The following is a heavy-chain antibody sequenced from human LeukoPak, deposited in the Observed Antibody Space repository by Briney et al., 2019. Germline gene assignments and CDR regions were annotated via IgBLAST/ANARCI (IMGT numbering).Heavy chain of an antibody. CDR3: ARVRRYFDWCLDY. J-gene: IGHJ4*02. Sequence: GGSLRLSCAASGFTFSSYEMNWVRQAPGKGLEWVSYISSSGSSIYYADSVKGRFTISRDNAKNSLYLQMNSLRAEDTAVYYCARVRRYFDWCLDYWGQGTLVTVSS. CDR1: GFTFSSYE. D-gene: IGHD3-9*01. V-gene: IGHV3-48*03. CDR2: ISSSGSSI.